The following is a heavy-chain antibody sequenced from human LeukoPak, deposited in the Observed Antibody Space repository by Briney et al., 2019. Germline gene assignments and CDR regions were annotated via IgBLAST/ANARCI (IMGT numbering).Heavy chain of an antibody. D-gene: IGHD1-26*01. V-gene: IGHV1-2*02. CDR3: AKEVGARVRIFQH. CDR1: GYTFTGYY. J-gene: IGHJ1*01. CDR2: INPNSGGT. Sequence: GASVKVSCTASGYTFTGYYMHWVRQAPGQGLEWMGWINPNSGGTNYAQKFQGRVTMTRDTSISTAYMELSRLRSDDTAVYYCAKEVGARVRIFQHWGQGTLVTVSS.